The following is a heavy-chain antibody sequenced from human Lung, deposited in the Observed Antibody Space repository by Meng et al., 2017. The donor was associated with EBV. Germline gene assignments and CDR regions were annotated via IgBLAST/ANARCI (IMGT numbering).Heavy chain of an antibody. V-gene: IGHV4-31*03. Sequence: HVQLQQQGPGLVQPAQTLSLTCTVSGGSVISGGYYWSWIRQQPGKGPEWIGYIYYTGSSFYNPSLKSRVTISVDTSKNQFSLNLSSVTAADTAVYYCANAGRFGESLGDYWGQGILVTVSS. D-gene: IGHD3-10*01. CDR3: ANAGRFGESLGDY. CDR1: GGSVISGGYY. J-gene: IGHJ4*02. CDR2: IYYTGSS.